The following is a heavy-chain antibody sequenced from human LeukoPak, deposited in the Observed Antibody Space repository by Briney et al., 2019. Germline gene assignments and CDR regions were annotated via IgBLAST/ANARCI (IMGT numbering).Heavy chain of an antibody. CDR1: GGSISSYY. CDR2: IYTSGST. D-gene: IGHD3-10*01. CDR3: ARDFYGSGSYYIDY. Sequence: SETLSLTCTVSGGSISSYYWSWVRQPAGKGLEWIGRIYTSGSTNYNPSLTSRGTMSVDTSKNQFSLKLSSVTAADTAVHYCARDFYGSGSYYIDYWGQGTLVTVSS. V-gene: IGHV4-4*07. J-gene: IGHJ4*02.